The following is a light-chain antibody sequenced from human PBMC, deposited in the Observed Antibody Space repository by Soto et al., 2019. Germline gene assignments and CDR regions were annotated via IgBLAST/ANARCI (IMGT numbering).Light chain of an antibody. J-gene: IGLJ2*01. CDR3: QRWGTGIQG. V-gene: IGLV4-69*01. CDR1: SGHSSYA. Sequence: QPVLTQSPSASASLGASVKLTCTLSSGHSSYAIAWHQQQPEKGPRYLMKLNIDGSHSKGDGIPDRFSGSSSGAERYLTISILQSEDEADYYCQRWGTGIQGLGGGTKITVL. CDR2: LNIDGSH.